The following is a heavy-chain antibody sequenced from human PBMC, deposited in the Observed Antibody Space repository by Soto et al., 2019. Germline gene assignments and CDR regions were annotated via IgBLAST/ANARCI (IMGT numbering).Heavy chain of an antibody. CDR1: GGSISTGDYN. CDR2: IYHSGST. D-gene: IGHD3-10*01. Sequence: SETLSLTCTVSGGSISTGDYNWSWIRQPPGKGLEWIGYIYHSGSTYYNPSLKSRVTISVDRSKNQFSLKLNSMTAADTAVYYCARHNYGSGSTYFDYWGQGTLVTVSS. V-gene: IGHV4-30-2*01. CDR3: ARHNYGSGSTYFDY. J-gene: IGHJ4*02.